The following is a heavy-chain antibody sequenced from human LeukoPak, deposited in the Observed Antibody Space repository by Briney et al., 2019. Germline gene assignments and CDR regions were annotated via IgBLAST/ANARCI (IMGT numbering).Heavy chain of an antibody. D-gene: IGHD5-18*01. V-gene: IGHV1-69*04. J-gene: IGHJ4*02. CDR3: AGTDTAMAPLGEDDY. Sequence: SVKVSCKASGGTFSSYAISWVRQAPGQGLEWMGRIIPILGIANYAQKFQGRVTITADKSTSTAYMELSSLRSEDTAVYYCAGTDTAMAPLGEDDYWGQGTLVTVSS. CDR2: IIPILGIA. CDR1: GGTFSSYA.